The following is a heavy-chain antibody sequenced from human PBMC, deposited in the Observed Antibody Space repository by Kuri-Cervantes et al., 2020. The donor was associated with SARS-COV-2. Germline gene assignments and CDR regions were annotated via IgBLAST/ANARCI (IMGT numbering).Heavy chain of an antibody. J-gene: IGHJ4*02. CDR1: GGTFSSYA. CDR2: IIPIFGTA. D-gene: IGHD2-8*01. Sequence: SVTVSCKSSGGTFSSYAISWVRQAPGQGLEWMGGIIPIFGTANYAQKYQGRVTITADESASTAYMELSSLRSEDTVVYYCQRAPGVMGAYFDYWGQGALVTVSS. V-gene: IGHV1-69*13. CDR3: QRAPGVMGAYFDY.